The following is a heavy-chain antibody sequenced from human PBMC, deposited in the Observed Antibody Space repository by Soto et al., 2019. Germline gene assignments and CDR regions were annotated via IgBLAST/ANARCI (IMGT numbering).Heavy chain of an antibody. Sequence: DVQLVESGGDLVKPGGSLRLSCEVSGLNFSIAWMNWVRQATGKGLEWVGRIKSSANGGTADYNTPVKGRFGISRDDSKKLLYLQLSVLMFDDTAVYYCSTLDYWGPGPLVAVSS. CDR1: GLNFSIAW. CDR2: IKSSANGGTA. V-gene: IGHV3-15*05. CDR3: STLDY. J-gene: IGHJ4*02.